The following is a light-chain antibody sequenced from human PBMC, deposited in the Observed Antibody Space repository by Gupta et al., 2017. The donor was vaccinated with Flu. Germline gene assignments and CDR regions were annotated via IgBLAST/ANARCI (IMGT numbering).Light chain of an antibody. J-gene: IGKJ5*01. CDR3: QQRSNWPPT. Sequence: EIVLTQSPATLSLSPGERATLSCRASQSVSSYLAWYQQKPGQAPRFLIYDVSNRATGVPPRFSGSGSGTDFTLTINSLEPEDFAVYYCQQRSNWPPTFGQGTRLEIK. CDR2: DVS. CDR1: QSVSSY. V-gene: IGKV3-11*01.